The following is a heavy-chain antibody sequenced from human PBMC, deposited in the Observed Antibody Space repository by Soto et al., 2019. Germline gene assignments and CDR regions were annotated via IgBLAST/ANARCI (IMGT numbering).Heavy chain of an antibody. D-gene: IGHD3-22*01. CDR3: ASDRGKDNYDRSACYSAAFDI. V-gene: IGHV1-18*01. CDR1: GYPFTSYG. Sequence: QGQLWPSGDEVKTPGASVRVSCRASGYPFTSYGISWVRQAPGQGLEWVEWISAYNGKRDTAQKFHGRVTMTLDTSPDTDHMELGAVRSADTAVYYCASDRGKDNYDRSACYSAAFDIWGQGTMVTVSS. CDR2: ISAYNGKR. J-gene: IGHJ3*02.